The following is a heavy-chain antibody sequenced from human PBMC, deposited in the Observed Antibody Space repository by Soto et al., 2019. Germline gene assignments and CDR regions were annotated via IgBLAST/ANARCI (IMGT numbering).Heavy chain of an antibody. CDR2: IRHDGADS. V-gene: IGHV3-74*01. CDR1: GFTFSSGW. CDR3: AADLVAGSGSLGH. D-gene: IGHD3-10*01. J-gene: IGHJ4*02. Sequence: GSLRLSCAASGFTFSSGWMHWVRQDPGKGLQWVSRIRHDGADSNYADFVGGRFTISRDNTKNTLHLQMNSLRAEDTAVYFCAADLVAGSGSLGHWGQGTLVTVSS.